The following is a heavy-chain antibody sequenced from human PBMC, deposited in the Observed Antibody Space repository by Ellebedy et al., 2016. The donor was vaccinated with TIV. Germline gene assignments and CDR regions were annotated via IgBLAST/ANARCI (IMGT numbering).Heavy chain of an antibody. CDR2: IYPIDSEV. J-gene: IGHJ3*02. CDR3: AWAPKWELVVHAFDI. CDR1: EFSFSSYW. V-gene: IGHV5-51*01. Sequence: GESLKISCQGSEFSFSSYWIGWVRQTPGKGLEWMGIIYPIDSEVRYSPSYQGHFTISADKSLSTAYLHWNSLQASDPAMYYCAWAPKWELVVHAFDIWGQGTMVSVSS. D-gene: IGHD2-8*02.